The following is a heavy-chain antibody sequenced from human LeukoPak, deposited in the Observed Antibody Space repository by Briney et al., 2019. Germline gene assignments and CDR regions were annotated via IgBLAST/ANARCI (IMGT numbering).Heavy chain of an antibody. CDR2: ISYDGSKM. CDR3: TKDFETLVNYYGSGTYNDY. CDR1: GFTFSRYG. Sequence: GGSLRLSCAASGFTFSRYGMHWVRQAPGKGLEWVAVISYDGSKMFYADSVRGRLTISRDNSKNTLYLQMNSLRPEDTAVYYCTKDFETLVNYYGSGTYNDYWGQGTLVTVSS. J-gene: IGHJ4*02. D-gene: IGHD3-10*01. V-gene: IGHV3-30*18.